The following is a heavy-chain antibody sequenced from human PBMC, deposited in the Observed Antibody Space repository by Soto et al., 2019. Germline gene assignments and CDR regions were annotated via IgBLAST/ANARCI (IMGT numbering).Heavy chain of an antibody. D-gene: IGHD3-3*01. CDR3: ARVVDDFWSGYYFDY. CDR2: ISYDGSNK. CDR1: GFTFSSYA. Sequence: QVQLVESGGGVVQPGRSLRLSCAASGFTFSSYAMHWVRQAPGKGLEWVAVISYDGSNKYYADSVKGRFTISRDNSQNTLYLQMNSLRAEDTAVYYCARVVDDFWSGYYFDYWGQGTLVTVSS. J-gene: IGHJ4*02. V-gene: IGHV3-30-3*01.